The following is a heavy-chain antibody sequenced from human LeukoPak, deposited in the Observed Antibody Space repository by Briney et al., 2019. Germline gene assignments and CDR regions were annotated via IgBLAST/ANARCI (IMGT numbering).Heavy chain of an antibody. J-gene: IGHJ5*02. CDR2: IYYSGST. CDR1: GGSISSYY. CDR3: ARHLPNYYDSSGQNWFDP. Sequence: SETLSLTCTVSGGSISSYYWSWIRQPPGKGLEWIGYIYYSGSTNYNPSLKSRVTISVDTSKNQFSLKLSSVTAADTAVYYCARHLPNYYDSSGQNWFDPWGQGTLVTVSS. D-gene: IGHD3-22*01. V-gene: IGHV4-59*08.